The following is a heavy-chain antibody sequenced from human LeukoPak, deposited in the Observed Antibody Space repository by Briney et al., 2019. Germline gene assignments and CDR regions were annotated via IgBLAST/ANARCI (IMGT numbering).Heavy chain of an antibody. V-gene: IGHV1-2*02. CDR1: GYTFTGYY. CDR3: AREGSTTVTTTYGRPLDY. D-gene: IGHD4-17*01. Sequence: GASVKVSCKASGYTFTGYYMHWVRQAPGQGLEWMGWINPNSGGTNYAQKFQGRVTMTRDTSISTAYMELSRLRSDDTAVYYCAREGSTTVTTTYGRPLDYWGQGTLVTVSS. CDR2: INPNSGGT. J-gene: IGHJ4*02.